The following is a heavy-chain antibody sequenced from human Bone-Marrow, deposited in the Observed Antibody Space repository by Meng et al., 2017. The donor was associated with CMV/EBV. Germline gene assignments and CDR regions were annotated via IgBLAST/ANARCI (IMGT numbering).Heavy chain of an antibody. CDR2: IIPIFGTA. CDR3: ARIPNRRSAGAGVRY. J-gene: IGHJ4*02. D-gene: IGHD1-14*01. Sequence: SVKVSCKASGGTFSSYAISWVRQAPGQGLEWMGGIIPIFGTANYAQKFQGRVTITTDESTSTAYMELSSLRSEDTAVYYCARIPNRRSAGAGVRYWGQGTLVTVSS. V-gene: IGHV1-69*05. CDR1: GGTFSSYA.